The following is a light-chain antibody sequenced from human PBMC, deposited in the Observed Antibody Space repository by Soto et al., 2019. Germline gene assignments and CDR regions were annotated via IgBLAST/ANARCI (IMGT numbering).Light chain of an antibody. CDR3: QQSYSTPWT. Sequence: QMTQSPSSLSASVGEKIIITCRASRDVGSDVSWYQQKPGKAPKLLIYAASSLQSGVPSRFSGSGSGTDFTLTISSLQPEDFATYYCQQSYSTPWTFGQGTKVDIK. J-gene: IGKJ1*01. CDR2: AAS. CDR1: RDVGSD. V-gene: IGKV1-39*01.